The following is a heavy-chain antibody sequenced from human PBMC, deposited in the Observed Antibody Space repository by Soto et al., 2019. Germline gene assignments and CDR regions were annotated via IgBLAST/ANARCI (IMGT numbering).Heavy chain of an antibody. CDR2: ISSSSSTI. CDR1: GFTFSSYS. J-gene: IGHJ5*02. D-gene: IGHD4-17*01. CDR3: ARGLPYRFDP. Sequence: PGGSLRLSXAASGFTFSSYSMNWVRQAPGKGLEWVSYISSSSSTIYYADSVKGRFTISRDNAKNSLYLQMNSQRDEDTAVYYCARGLPYRFDPWGQGTLVTVSS. V-gene: IGHV3-48*02.